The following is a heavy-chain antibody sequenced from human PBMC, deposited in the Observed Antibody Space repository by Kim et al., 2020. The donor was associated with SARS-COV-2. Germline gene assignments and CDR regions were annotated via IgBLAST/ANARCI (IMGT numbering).Heavy chain of an antibody. CDR3: ARATRDIVVVVAAYAFDY. CDR2: IYHSGST. CDR1: GYSISSGYY. V-gene: IGHV4-38-2*02. J-gene: IGHJ4*02. D-gene: IGHD2-15*01. Sequence: SETLSLTCTVSGYSISSGYYWGWIRPPPGKGLEWIGSIYHSGSTYYNPSLKSRVTISVDTSKNQFSLKLSSVTAADTAVYYCARATRDIVVVVAAYAFDYWGQGTLVTVSS.